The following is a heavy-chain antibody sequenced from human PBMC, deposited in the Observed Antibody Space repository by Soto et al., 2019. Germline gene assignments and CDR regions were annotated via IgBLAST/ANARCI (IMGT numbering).Heavy chain of an antibody. V-gene: IGHV3-23*01. CDR3: ARQEYSTTWYLKY. CDR2: ISGSGGAT. D-gene: IGHD6-13*01. CDR1: GFTFSSYA. Sequence: PGGSLRLSCAASGFTFSSYAMSWVRQAPGKGLEWVSVISGSGGATYYADSVKGRFTISRDNSKNTLYLQMSSLRAEDTAVYYCARQEYSTTWYLKYWGQGTLVTVSS. J-gene: IGHJ4*02.